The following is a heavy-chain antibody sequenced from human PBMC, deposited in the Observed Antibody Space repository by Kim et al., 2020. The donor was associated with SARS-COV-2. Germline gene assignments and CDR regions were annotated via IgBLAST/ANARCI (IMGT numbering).Heavy chain of an antibody. CDR3: ARSRRDNWNLSYYYGMDV. V-gene: IGHV5-51*01. D-gene: IGHD1-7*01. CDR2: IYPGDSDT. J-gene: IGHJ6*02. Sequence: GESLKISCKGSGYSFTSYWIGWVRQMPGKGLEWMGIIYPGDSDTRYSPSFQGQVTISADKSISTAYLQWSSLKASDTAMYYCARSRRDNWNLSYYYGMDVWGQGTTVTVSS. CDR1: GYSFTSYW.